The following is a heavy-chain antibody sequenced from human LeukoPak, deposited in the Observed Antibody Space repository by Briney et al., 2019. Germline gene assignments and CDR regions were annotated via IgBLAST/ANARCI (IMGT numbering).Heavy chain of an antibody. CDR3: ARGISGDISSGLCFDY. D-gene: IGHD3-3*01. CDR2: IYYSGST. J-gene: IGHJ4*02. CDR1: GGSISSGDYY. V-gene: IGHV4-30-4*01. Sequence: SQTLSLTCSVSGGSISSGDYYWSWIRQPPGKGLEWIGYIYYSGSTYYTPSLKSRFIISIDRSKNQFSLKLSSVTAADTAFYYCARGISGDISSGLCFDYWGQGTLVTVSS.